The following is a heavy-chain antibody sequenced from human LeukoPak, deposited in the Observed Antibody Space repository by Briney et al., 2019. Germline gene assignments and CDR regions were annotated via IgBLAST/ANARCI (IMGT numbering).Heavy chain of an antibody. CDR2: ISSSSSYI. CDR1: GFTFSSYT. V-gene: IGHV3-21*01. J-gene: IGHJ4*02. Sequence: PGGSLRLSCAASGFTFSSYTMNWVRQAPGKGLEWVSSISSSSSYIYYADSVKGRFTISRDNAKNSLYLQMNSLRAEGTAVYYCARAATGLGVVGFDYWGQGTLVTVSS. CDR3: ARAATGLGVVGFDY.